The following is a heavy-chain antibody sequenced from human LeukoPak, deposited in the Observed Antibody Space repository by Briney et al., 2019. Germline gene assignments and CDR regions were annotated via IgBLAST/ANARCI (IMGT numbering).Heavy chain of an antibody. Sequence: VASVNVSFKASGYTFTSYGISWVRQAPGQGLEWMGWISAYNGNTNYAQKLQGRVTMTTDTSTSTAYMELRSLRSDDTAVYYCARSHDYGDYADYWGQGTLVTVSS. J-gene: IGHJ4*02. CDR1: GYTFTSYG. CDR2: ISAYNGNT. D-gene: IGHD4-17*01. CDR3: ARSHDYGDYADY. V-gene: IGHV1-18*01.